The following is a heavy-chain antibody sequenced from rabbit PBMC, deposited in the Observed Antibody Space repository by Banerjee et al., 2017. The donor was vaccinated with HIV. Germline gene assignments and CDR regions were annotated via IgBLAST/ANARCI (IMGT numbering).Heavy chain of an antibody. V-gene: IGHV1S45*01. J-gene: IGHJ4*01. CDR3: ARDLAGVIGWNFNL. D-gene: IGHD4-1*01. CDR2: IYTGSSGST. CDR1: GFDFNSYA. Sequence: QEQLVESGGGLVQPGGSLKLSCKASGFDFNSYAVTWVRQAPGKGLEWIACIYTGSSGSTDYANWAKGRFTISETSSTTVTLQMTSLTAADTASYFCARDLAGVIGWNFNLWGPGTLVTVS.